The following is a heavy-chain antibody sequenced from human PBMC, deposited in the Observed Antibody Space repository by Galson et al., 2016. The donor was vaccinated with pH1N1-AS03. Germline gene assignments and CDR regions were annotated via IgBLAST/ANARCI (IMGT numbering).Heavy chain of an antibody. J-gene: IGHJ3*02. CDR2: IIRILGMT. D-gene: IGHD3-16*01. CDR1: GGTFSSET. Sequence: SVKVSCKASGGTFSSETTNWVRQAPGQGLEWMGGIIRILGMTNYAQKFQGRVTISADESTNTVHMELSGLRSEDTAVYYCARRFSERLVNDYHEVFDIWGQGTMVAVSS. V-gene: IGHV1-69*10. CDR3: ARRFSERLVNDYHEVFDI.